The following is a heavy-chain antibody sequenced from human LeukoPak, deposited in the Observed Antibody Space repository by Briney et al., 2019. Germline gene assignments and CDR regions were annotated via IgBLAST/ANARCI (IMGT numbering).Heavy chain of an antibody. V-gene: IGHV4-34*01. Sequence: PSETLSLTCTVSGDSIINYYWSWIRQSPGKGLEWIGEINHSGSTNYNPSLKSRVTISVDTSKNQFSLKLSSVTAADTAVYYCARGPYDSSGYYYLRFSWFDPRGQGTLVTVSS. CDR1: GDSIINYY. D-gene: IGHD3-22*01. CDR2: INHSGST. CDR3: ARGPYDSSGYYYLRFSWFDP. J-gene: IGHJ5*02.